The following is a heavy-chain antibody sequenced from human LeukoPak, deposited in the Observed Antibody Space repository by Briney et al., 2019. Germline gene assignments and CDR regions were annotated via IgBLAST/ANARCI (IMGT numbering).Heavy chain of an antibody. CDR2: ISSSSSDA. CDR1: EFNFSDYY. Sequence: PGGSLRLSCAASEFNFSDYYMSWIPQAPEQELEWVSYISSSSSDADYADSVKGRFTISRDNAKTSLILQMNSPSAEDTAVYYCARGHHGMEVWGRGTTVTVSS. CDR3: ARGHHGMEV. V-gene: IGHV3-11*05. J-gene: IGHJ6*02.